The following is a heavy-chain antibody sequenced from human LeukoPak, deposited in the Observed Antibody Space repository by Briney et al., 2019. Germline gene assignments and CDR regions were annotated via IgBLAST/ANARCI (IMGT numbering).Heavy chain of an antibody. V-gene: IGHV4-59*01. Sequence: PSETLSLTCTVSGGSISSYYWSWIGQPPRKGLEWIGYIYYSGSTNYNPSLKSRVNISVDTSKNQFSLKLSSVTAADTAVYYCARVRRDCTNGACYFDYWGHGTLVSVSS. CDR1: GGSISSYY. CDR3: ARVRRDCTNGACYFDY. J-gene: IGHJ4*01. D-gene: IGHD2-8*01. CDR2: IYYSGST.